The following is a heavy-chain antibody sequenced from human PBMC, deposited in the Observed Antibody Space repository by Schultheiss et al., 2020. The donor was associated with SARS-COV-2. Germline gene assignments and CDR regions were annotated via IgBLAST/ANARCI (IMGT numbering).Heavy chain of an antibody. Sequence: SETLSLTCTVSGGSISSSSYYWGWIRQPPGKGLEWIGSIYYSGSTYYNPSLKSRVTISVDTSKNQFSLKLSSVTAADTAVYYCARGGGSYLADAFDIWGQGTMVTVSS. CDR2: IYYSGST. CDR1: GGSISSSSYY. J-gene: IGHJ3*02. D-gene: IGHD1-26*01. V-gene: IGHV4-39*01. CDR3: ARGGGSYLADAFDI.